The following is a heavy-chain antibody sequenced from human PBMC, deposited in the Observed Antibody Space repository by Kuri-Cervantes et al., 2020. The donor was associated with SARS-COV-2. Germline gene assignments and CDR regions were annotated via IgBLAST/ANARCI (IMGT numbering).Heavy chain of an antibody. CDR1: GYTFTGYY. D-gene: IGHD2-2*01. Sequence: ASVKVSCKASGYTFTGYYMHWVRQAPGQGLEWMGIINPSGGSTSYAQKFQGRVTMTRDTSTSTVYMELSSLRSEDTAVYYCAREGAVVVPAAVRFYYYGMVVWGQGTTVTVSS. CDR3: AREGAVVVPAAVRFYYYGMVV. J-gene: IGHJ6*02. CDR2: INPSGGST. V-gene: IGHV1-46*03.